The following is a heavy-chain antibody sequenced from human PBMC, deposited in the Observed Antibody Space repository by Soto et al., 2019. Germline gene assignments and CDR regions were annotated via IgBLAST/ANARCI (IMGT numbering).Heavy chain of an antibody. CDR3: AREGSSSGPDYEY. J-gene: IGHJ4*02. V-gene: IGHV3-72*01. CDR1: GFSFSDYY. CDR2: TRNKASSYTT. D-gene: IGHD3-22*01. Sequence: EVQLVESGGGLVQPGGSLRLSCAASGFSFSDYYTNWVRQAPGKGLEWVGRTRNKASSYTTDYAAFVKGRFTISRDDSXXXXXLXMNSLKTEDTAVYYCAREGSSSGPDYEYWGQGTLVTVSS.